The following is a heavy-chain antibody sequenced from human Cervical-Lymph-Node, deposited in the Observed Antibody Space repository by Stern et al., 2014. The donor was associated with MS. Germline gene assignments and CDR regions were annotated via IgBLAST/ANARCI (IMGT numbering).Heavy chain of an antibody. CDR3: ARAYEGDY. CDR2: ISVYRSNT. Sequence: QVQLVQSGAEVKKPGASVKVSCKASGYTFTSYGFSWVRQAPGQGLEWVGWISVYRSNTNCARKFQDRVALTTDTATSTVYMELTNLRSDDTAVYCCARAYEGDYWGQGTLVTVSS. D-gene: IGHD3-3*01. CDR1: GYTFTSYG. J-gene: IGHJ4*02. V-gene: IGHV1-18*01.